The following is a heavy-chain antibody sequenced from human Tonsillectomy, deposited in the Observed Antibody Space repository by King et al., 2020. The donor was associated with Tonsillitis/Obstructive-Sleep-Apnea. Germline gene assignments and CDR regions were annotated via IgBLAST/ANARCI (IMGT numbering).Heavy chain of an antibody. CDR1: GGTFSSYA. J-gene: IGHJ6*03. CDR2: IIPIFGTA. Sequence: QLVQSGAEVKKPGSSVKVSCKASGGTFSSYAISWVRQAPGQGLEWMGGIIPIFGTANYAQKFQGRVTITADESTSTAYMELSSLRSEDTAGYYCARSDIVVVPAARYYYMDVWGKGTTVTVSS. CDR3: ARSDIVVVPAARYYYMDV. D-gene: IGHD2-2*01. V-gene: IGHV1-69*01.